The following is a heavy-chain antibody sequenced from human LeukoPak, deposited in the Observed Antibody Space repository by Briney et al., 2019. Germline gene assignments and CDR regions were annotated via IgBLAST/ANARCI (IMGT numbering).Heavy chain of an antibody. J-gene: IGHJ5*02. D-gene: IGHD1-26*01. CDR3: AREGEFYPIGGFDP. V-gene: IGHV4-59*12. CDR1: GGSISSYY. Sequence: SETLSLTCTVSGGSISSYYWSWIRQPPGKGLEWIGYIYYSGSTNYNPSLKSRVTISVDTSKNQFSLKLSPVTAADTAVYYCAREGEFYPIGGFDPWGQGTLVTVSS. CDR2: IYYSGST.